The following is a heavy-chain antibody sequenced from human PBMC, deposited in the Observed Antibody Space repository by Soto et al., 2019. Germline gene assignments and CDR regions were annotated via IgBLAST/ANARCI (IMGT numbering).Heavy chain of an antibody. CDR3: ARDKPQLATIFDF. Sequence: QVQLVQSGAEVKKPGASVKVSCKASGYTFASHGLSWLRQAPGQGLEWMGWISPYNGNTNYARNLQGRVTLTTDTPTSTAYMELRSLRSDDTAVYYCARDKPQLATIFDFWGQGTQVAVSS. CDR2: ISPYNGNT. J-gene: IGHJ4*02. CDR1: GYTFASHG. V-gene: IGHV1-18*04.